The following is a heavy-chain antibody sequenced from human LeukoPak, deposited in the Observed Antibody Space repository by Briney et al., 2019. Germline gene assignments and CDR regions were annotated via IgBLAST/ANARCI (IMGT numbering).Heavy chain of an antibody. D-gene: IGHD3-10*01. Sequence: ASVKVSCKASGYTFTGYYMHWVRQAPGQGLEWMGWINPNSGGTNYAQKFQGRVTMTRDTSISTAYMELSRLRSDDTAVYYCARGNYYGSGTAYYFDYWGQGTLVIVSS. CDR2: INPNSGGT. J-gene: IGHJ4*02. V-gene: IGHV1-2*02. CDR1: GYTFTGYY. CDR3: ARGNYYGSGTAYYFDY.